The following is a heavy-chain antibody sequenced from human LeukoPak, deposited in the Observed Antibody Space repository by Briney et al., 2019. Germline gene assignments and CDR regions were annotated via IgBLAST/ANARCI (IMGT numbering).Heavy chain of an antibody. Sequence: SETLSLTCTVSGESFSGYYWSWIRQPPGKGLEWIGEINHSGSTNYNPSLKSRVTISVDTSKNQFSLKLSSVTAADTAVYYCARGGGRYCSSASCHLDYWGQGTLVTVSS. D-gene: IGHD2-2*01. V-gene: IGHV4-34*01. CDR2: INHSGST. CDR3: ARGGGRYCSSASCHLDY. J-gene: IGHJ4*02. CDR1: GESFSGYY.